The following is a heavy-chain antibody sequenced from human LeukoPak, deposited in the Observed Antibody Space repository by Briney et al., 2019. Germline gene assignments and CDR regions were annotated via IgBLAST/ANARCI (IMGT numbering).Heavy chain of an antibody. CDR1: GGSISSYY. CDR3: ARLPPESSGWYTHDAFDI. D-gene: IGHD6-19*01. V-gene: IGHV4-59*08. Sequence: SVTLSLTCTVSGGSISSYYWSWIRQPPGKGLEWIGYIYYSGSTNYNPSLKSRVTISVDTSKNQFSLKLSSVTAADTAVYYCARLPPESSGWYTHDAFDIWGQGTMVTVSP. CDR2: IYYSGST. J-gene: IGHJ3*02.